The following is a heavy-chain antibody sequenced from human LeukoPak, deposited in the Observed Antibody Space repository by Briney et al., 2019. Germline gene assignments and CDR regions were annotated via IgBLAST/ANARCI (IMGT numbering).Heavy chain of an antibody. J-gene: IGHJ2*01. CDR1: GGSFSGYY. CDR3: ARSFLGDWYFDL. V-gene: IGHV4-34*01. Sequence: KPSETLSLTCAVYGGSFSGYYWSWIRQPPGKGLEWIGEINHSGSTNYNPSLKSRVTISVDTSKDQFSLRLTSVTAADTAEYYCARSFLGDWYFDLWGRGTLVTVSS. CDR2: INHSGST. D-gene: IGHD1-26*01.